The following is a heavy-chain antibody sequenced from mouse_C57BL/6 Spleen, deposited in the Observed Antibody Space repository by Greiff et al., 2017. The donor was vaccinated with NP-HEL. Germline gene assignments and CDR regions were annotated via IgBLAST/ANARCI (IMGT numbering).Heavy chain of an antibody. CDR3: ARRNTTVVAPSYAMDY. Sequence: VKLQESGPGLVAPSQSLSITCTVSGFSLTSYGVDWVRQSPGKGLEWLGVIWGVGSTNYNSALKSRLSISTDNSKSHVFLKMNSLQTDDTAMYYCARRNTTVVAPSYAMDYWGQGTSVTVSS. V-gene: IGHV2-6*01. CDR2: IWGVGST. D-gene: IGHD1-1*01. CDR1: GFSLTSYG. J-gene: IGHJ4*01.